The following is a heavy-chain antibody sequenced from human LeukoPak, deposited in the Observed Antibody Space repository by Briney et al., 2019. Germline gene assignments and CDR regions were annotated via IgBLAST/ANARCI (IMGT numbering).Heavy chain of an antibody. D-gene: IGHD3-10*01. J-gene: IGHJ6*02. Sequence: NSSETLSLTCTVSGGSISSSRYSWGWIRQPPGKGLEWIGNIYYSGSTYYNPSLKSRVTISVDTSKNQFSLKLSSVTAADTAVYYCARDFTMVRSNGDYYYYGMDVWGQGTTVTVSS. CDR2: IYYSGST. V-gene: IGHV4-39*02. CDR1: GGSISSSRYS. CDR3: ARDFTMVRSNGDYYYYGMDV.